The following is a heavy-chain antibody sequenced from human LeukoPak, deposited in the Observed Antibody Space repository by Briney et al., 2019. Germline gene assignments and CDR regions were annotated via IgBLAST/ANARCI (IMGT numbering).Heavy chain of an antibody. Sequence: GASVKVSCKASGYTFTGYYMHWVRQAPGQGLEWMGWINPNSGGTNYAQKFQGRVTMTRDTSISTAYIELSRLRSDDTAVYYCARDRWFGEYPYGMDVWGQGTTVTVSS. CDR1: GYTFTGYY. D-gene: IGHD3-10*01. V-gene: IGHV1-2*02. CDR3: ARDRWFGEYPYGMDV. CDR2: INPNSGGT. J-gene: IGHJ6*02.